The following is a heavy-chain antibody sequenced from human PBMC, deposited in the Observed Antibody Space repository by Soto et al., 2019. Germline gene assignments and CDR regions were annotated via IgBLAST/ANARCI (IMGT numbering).Heavy chain of an antibody. J-gene: IGHJ6*02. CDR3: ARGYDFWGGMDV. Sequence: QVQLVQSGAEEKKPGASVKVSCKASGYTFTSYAMHWVRQAPGQRLEWMGWINAGNGNTKYSQKFQGRVTITRDTSASTAYMELSSLRSEDTAVYDCARGYDFWGGMDVWGQGTTVTVPS. CDR2: INAGNGNT. D-gene: IGHD3-3*01. V-gene: IGHV1-3*05. CDR1: GYTFTSYA.